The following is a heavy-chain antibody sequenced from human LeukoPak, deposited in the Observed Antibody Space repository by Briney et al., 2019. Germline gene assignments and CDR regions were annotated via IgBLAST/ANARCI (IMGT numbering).Heavy chain of an antibody. J-gene: IGHJ4*02. CDR2: ISGSGGST. CDR1: GFTFSSYA. V-gene: IGHV3-23*01. D-gene: IGHD1-26*01. Sequence: GGSLRLSCAASGFTFSSYAMSWVRQAPGKGLEWVSAISGSGGSTYYADSVKGRFTISRDNSKNTLHVQMNSLRTEDTAVYYCAKAGGYWDFDYWGQGSLVTVSS. CDR3: AKAGGYWDFDY.